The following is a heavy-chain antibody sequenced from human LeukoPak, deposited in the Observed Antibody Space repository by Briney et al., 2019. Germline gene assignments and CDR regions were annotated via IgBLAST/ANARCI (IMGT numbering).Heavy chain of an antibody. CDR3: ARGDGRGDYYYYYGMDV. CDR1: GFTFSSYS. CDR2: ISSSSSYI. Sequence: PGGSLRLSCAASGFTFSSYSMNWVRQAPGKGLEWVSSISSSSSYIYYADSVKGRFTISRDNAKNSLYLQMNSLRAEDTAVYYCARGDGRGDYYYYYGMDVWGKGTTVTVSS. J-gene: IGHJ6*04. D-gene: IGHD3-10*01. V-gene: IGHV3-21*01.